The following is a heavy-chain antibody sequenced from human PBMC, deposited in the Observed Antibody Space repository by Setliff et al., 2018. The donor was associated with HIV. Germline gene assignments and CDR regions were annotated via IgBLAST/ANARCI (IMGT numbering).Heavy chain of an antibody. J-gene: IGHJ4*02. V-gene: IGHV4-34*01. D-gene: IGHD3-10*01. CDR2: VNHSGST. CDR3: ARGRRITMIRGIIPFTY. Sequence: SETLSLTCAVYGGSFSGYYWTWIRQPPGKGLEWIGEVNHSGSTNYNPSLKSRVTISVDTSKNQFSLKLSSVTAADTAVYYFARGRRITMIRGIIPFTYWGQGTLVTVSS. CDR1: GGSFSGYY.